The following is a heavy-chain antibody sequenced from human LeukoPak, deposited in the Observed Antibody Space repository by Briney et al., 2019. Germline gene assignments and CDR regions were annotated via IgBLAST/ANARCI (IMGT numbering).Heavy chain of an antibody. CDR1: GGSISSYY. CDR3: ASGYCSSTSCLSDP. Sequence: SETLSLTCTVSGGSISSYYWSWIRQPPGKGLEWIGYIYYSGSTNYNPSLKSRVTISVDTSKNQFSLKLSSGTAADTAVYYCASGYCSSTSCLSDPWGQGTLVTVSS. D-gene: IGHD2-2*03. CDR2: IYYSGST. J-gene: IGHJ5*02. V-gene: IGHV4-59*01.